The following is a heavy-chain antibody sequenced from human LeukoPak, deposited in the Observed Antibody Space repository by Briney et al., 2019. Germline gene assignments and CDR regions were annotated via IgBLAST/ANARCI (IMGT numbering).Heavy chain of an antibody. Sequence: GGSPRLSCAASGFTFSDYYMSWIRQAPGKGLEGVSYISSSSSYTNYADSVKGRFTISRDNAKNSLYLQMNSLRAEDTAVYYCAREGMWDVVPVDYWGQGTLVTVSS. CDR2: ISSSSSYT. CDR1: GFTFSDYY. D-gene: IGHD2-2*01. V-gene: IGHV3-11*06. J-gene: IGHJ4*02. CDR3: AREGMWDVVPVDY.